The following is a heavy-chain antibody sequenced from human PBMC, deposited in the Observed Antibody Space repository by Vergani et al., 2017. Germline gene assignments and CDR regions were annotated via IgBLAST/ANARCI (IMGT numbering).Heavy chain of an antibody. CDR2: ISNSGSTI. CDR1: GFTFSSYE. CDR3: ASSGYSGYEPFDY. V-gene: IGHV3-48*03. D-gene: IGHD5-12*01. J-gene: IGHJ4*02. Sequence: EVQLVESGGGLVKPGGSLRLSCAASGFTFSSYEMNWVRQAPGKGLEWVSYISNSGSTIYYADSVKGRFTISRENAKNSLYLQMNRLRAEDTAVYYCASSGYSGYEPFDYWGQGTLVTVSS.